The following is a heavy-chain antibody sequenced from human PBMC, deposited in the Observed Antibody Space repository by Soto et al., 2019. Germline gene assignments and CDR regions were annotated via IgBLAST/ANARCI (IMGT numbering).Heavy chain of an antibody. Sequence: CTVYGGCLRSSSYYWGWIRQPPGKGLEWIGSIYYSGSTYYNPSLKSRVTISVDTSKNQFSLKLSSVTAADTAVYYCARIITIFGVVISGLDPWGQGTLVTVSS. D-gene: IGHD3-3*01. V-gene: IGHV4-39*01. J-gene: IGHJ5*02. CDR3: ARIITIFGVVISGLDP. CDR1: GGCLRSSSYY. CDR2: IYYSGST.